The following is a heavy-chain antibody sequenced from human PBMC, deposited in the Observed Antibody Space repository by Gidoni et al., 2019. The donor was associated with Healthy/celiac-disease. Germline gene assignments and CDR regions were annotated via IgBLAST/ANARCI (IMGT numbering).Heavy chain of an antibody. CDR1: GGSFSGYY. D-gene: IGHD6-19*01. V-gene: IGHV4-34*01. Sequence: QVQLQQWGAGLLKPSETLSLTCAVYGGSFSGYYWSWIRQPPGKGLEWIGEINHSGSTNYNPSLKSRVTISVDTSKNQFSLKLSSVTAADTAVYYCARRFRSSGWHFDYWGQGTLVTVSS. CDR3: ARRFRSSGWHFDY. J-gene: IGHJ4*02. CDR2: INHSGST.